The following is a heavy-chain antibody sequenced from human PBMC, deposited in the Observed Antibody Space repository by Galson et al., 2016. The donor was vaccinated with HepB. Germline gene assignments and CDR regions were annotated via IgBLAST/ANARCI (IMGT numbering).Heavy chain of an antibody. CDR3: ARGSPRAHTTVISGL. CDR2: INPSGGST. Sequence: QSGAEVKKPGATVNVSCKASGYTLTNYYIHWVRQTPGQGLEWMGLINPSGGSTIYAQKFQGRVTMTRDTSTSTVYMELSSLRSEDTAVYYCARGSPRAHTTVISGLWGQGTMVTVSS. CDR1: GYTLTNYY. D-gene: IGHD4-17*01. J-gene: IGHJ4*02. V-gene: IGHV1-46*01.